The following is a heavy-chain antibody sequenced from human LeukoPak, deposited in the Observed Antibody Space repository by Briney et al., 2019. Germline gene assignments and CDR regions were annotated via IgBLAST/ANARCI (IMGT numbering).Heavy chain of an antibody. CDR2: ISAYNGNT. V-gene: IGHV1-18*01. J-gene: IGHJ4*02. Sequence: GASVKVSCKASGYTFTSYGISWVGQAAGQGREWMGWISAYNGNTNYAQKLQGRVTMTTDTSTSTAYMELRSLRSDDTAVYYCARDLIGSGKSAEGENFDYWGQGTLVTVSS. CDR1: GYTFTSYG. D-gene: IGHD2-15*01. CDR3: ARDLIGSGKSAEGENFDY.